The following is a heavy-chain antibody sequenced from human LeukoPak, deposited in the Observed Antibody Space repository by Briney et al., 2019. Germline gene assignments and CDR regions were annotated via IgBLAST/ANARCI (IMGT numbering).Heavy chain of an antibody. CDR2: IYYSGST. Sequence: SETLSLTCTVPGGSISSYYWSWIRQPPGKGLEWIGYIYYSGSTNYNPSLKSRVTISVDTSKNQFSLKLSSVTAADTAVYYCARVGYYGSGLGWFDPWGQGTLVTVSS. V-gene: IGHV4-59*01. J-gene: IGHJ5*02. D-gene: IGHD3-10*01. CDR1: GGSISSYY. CDR3: ARVGYYGSGLGWFDP.